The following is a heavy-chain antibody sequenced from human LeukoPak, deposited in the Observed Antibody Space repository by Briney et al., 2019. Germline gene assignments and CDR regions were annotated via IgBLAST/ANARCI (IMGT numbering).Heavy chain of an antibody. CDR1: GFTFSSYS. D-gene: IGHD5-24*01. V-gene: IGHV3-21*01. J-gene: IGHJ3*02. CDR3: AREMATHRRSDAFDI. Sequence: GGSLRLSCAASGFTFSSYSMNWVRQAPGKGLEWVSSISSSSSYIYYADSVKGRFTISRDNAKNSLYLQMNSLRAEDTAVYYCAREMATHRRSDAFDIWGQGTMVTVSS. CDR2: ISSSSSYI.